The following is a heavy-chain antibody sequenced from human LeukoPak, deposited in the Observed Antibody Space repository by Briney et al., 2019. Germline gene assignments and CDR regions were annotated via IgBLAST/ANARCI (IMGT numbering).Heavy chain of an antibody. Sequence: SVKVSCKTSGGTFSSFTIAWVRQAPGQGLEWMAGIIPIFATTNYAQAFQGRVSLTADESTSTVYMELSGLRYDDTAVYYCARGPPLTFDHTPEGYYHYYMDVWGEGTTVTISS. V-gene: IGHV1-69*13. CDR2: IIPIFATT. J-gene: IGHJ6*03. CDR3: ARGPPLTFDHTPEGYYHYYMDV. D-gene: IGHD1-14*01. CDR1: GGTFSSFT.